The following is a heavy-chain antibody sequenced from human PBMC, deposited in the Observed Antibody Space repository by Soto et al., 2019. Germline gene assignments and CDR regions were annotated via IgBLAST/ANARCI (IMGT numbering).Heavy chain of an antibody. D-gene: IGHD6-13*01. J-gene: IGHJ6*02. CDR2: ISAYNGNT. CDR1: GYTFTSYG. CDR3: ARDLAAAGTYYYGMDV. V-gene: IGHV1-18*01. Sequence: ASVKVSCKASGYTFTSYGISWVRQAPGQGLEWMGWISAYNGNTNYAQKLQGRVTMTTDTSTSTAYMELRSLRSDDTAVYYCARDLAAAGTYYYGMDVWGQGTMVTVSS.